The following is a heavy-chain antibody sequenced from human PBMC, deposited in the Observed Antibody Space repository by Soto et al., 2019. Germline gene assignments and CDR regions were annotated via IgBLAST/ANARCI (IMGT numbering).Heavy chain of an antibody. D-gene: IGHD3-22*01. V-gene: IGHV4-30-2*01. CDR2: IYHSGST. J-gene: IGHJ4*02. CDR3: ARAPNYYDSSGFDY. CDR1: GGSISSGGYS. Sequence: QLQLQESGSGLVKPSQTLSLTCAVSGGSISSGGYSWSWIRQPPGKGLEWIGYIYHSGSTYYNPSLKSRVTISVDRSKNQFYLKLSSVPAADTAVYYCARAPNYYDSSGFDYWGQGTLVTVSS.